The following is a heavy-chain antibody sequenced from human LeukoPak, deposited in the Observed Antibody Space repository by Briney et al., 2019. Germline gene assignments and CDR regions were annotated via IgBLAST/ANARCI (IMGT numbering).Heavy chain of an antibody. J-gene: IGHJ2*01. CDR2: IYTSGST. CDR1: GGSISSGSYY. V-gene: IGHV4-61*02. CDR3: ARDEEDFDL. Sequence: PSQTLSLTCTVSGGSISSGSYYWSWIRQPAGKGLEWIGRIYTSGSTNYNPSLKSRVTISVGTSKNQFSLKLSSVTAADTAVYYCARDEEDFDLWGRGTLVTVSS.